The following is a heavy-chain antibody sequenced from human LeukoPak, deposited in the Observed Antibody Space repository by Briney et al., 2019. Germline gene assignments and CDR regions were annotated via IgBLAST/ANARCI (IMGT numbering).Heavy chain of an antibody. Sequence: GASVKVSCKASGGTFSSYAISWVRQAPGQGLEWKGGIIPIFGTANYAQKFQGRVTITTDESTSTAYMELSSLRSEDTAVYYCASLSGDYYDSSGYYYSSDYWGQGTLVTVSS. CDR2: IIPIFGTA. CDR3: ASLSGDYYDSSGYYYSSDY. CDR1: GGTFSSYA. J-gene: IGHJ4*02. V-gene: IGHV1-69*05. D-gene: IGHD3-22*01.